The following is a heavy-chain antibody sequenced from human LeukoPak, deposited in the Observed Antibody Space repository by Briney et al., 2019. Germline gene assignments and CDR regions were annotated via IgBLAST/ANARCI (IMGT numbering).Heavy chain of an antibody. J-gene: IGHJ3*01. CDR2: INPSGGST. Sequence: GASVKVSCKASGYTFTSYYMHWVRQAPGQGLEWMGIINPSGGSTSYAQKFQGRVTITADKSTSTAYMELSSLRSEDTAVYYCARISSSNWYNERGAFDVWGQGTMVTVSS. CDR1: GYTFTSYY. D-gene: IGHD6-13*01. CDR3: ARISSSNWYNERGAFDV. V-gene: IGHV1-46*01.